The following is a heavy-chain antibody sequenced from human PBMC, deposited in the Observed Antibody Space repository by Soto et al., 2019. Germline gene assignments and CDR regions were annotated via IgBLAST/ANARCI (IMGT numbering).Heavy chain of an antibody. Sequence: PSETLSLTCAVSGGSISSSNWWSWVRQPPGKGLEWIGEIYHSGSTNYNPSLKSRVTISVDKSKNQFSLRAEDTAVYYCAKGSTAVTYFDYWGQGTLVTVSS. D-gene: IGHD2-2*01. CDR2: IYHSGST. CDR3: AKGSTAVTYFDY. V-gene: IGHV4-4*02. CDR1: GGSISSSNW. J-gene: IGHJ4*02.